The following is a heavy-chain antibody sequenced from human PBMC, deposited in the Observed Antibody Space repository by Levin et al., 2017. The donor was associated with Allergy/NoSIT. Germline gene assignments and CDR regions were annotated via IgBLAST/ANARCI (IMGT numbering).Heavy chain of an antibody. CDR1: GFTFSDYY. V-gene: IGHV3-11*05. CDR2: ISSSSSYT. Sequence: GGSLRLSCAASGFTFSDYYMSWIRQAPGKGLEWVSYISSSSSYTNYADSVKGRFTISRDNAKNSLYLQMNSLRAEDTAVYYCARDIRGGGIAAAGQMNFDYWGQGTLVTVSS. D-gene: IGHD6-13*01. J-gene: IGHJ4*02. CDR3: ARDIRGGGIAAAGQMNFDY.